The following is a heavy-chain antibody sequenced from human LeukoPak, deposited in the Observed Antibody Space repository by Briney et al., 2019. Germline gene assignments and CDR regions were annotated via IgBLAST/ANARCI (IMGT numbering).Heavy chain of an antibody. CDR1: GDSISSRSSY. CDR2: IFYTGNT. V-gene: IGHV4-39*07. CDR3: ARDPLRNWYFDL. J-gene: IGHJ2*01. Sequence: SETLSLTCTVSGDSISSRSSYWGWIRQPPGKGLEWIGSIFYTGNTFYNSSLQSRVTISLDTSKNQFSLSLSSVTAADTALYYCARDPLRNWYFDLWGRGTLVTVSS.